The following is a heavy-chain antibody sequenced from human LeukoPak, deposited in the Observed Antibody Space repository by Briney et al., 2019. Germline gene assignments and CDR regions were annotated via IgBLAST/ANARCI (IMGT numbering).Heavy chain of an antibody. CDR1: GFTFSSYG. CDR3: ARDKGFSGTKYPDY. CDR2: IRYDGSNK. V-gene: IGHV3-30*02. J-gene: IGHJ4*02. D-gene: IGHD1-26*01. Sequence: GGSLRLSCAASGFTFSSYGMHWVRQAPGKGLEWVAFIRYDGSNKYYADSVKGRFTISRDKSKNTLYLQMNSLRVEDTAVYYCARDKGFSGTKYPDYWGQGTLVTVSS.